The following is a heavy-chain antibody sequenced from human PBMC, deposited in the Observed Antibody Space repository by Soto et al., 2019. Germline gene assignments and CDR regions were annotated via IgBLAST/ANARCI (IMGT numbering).Heavy chain of an antibody. V-gene: IGHV4-31*03. CDR1: GGSISSGGYY. CDR3: ARARATIAAAAIFDC. Sequence: TCTVSGGSISSGGYYWSWIRQHPGKGLEWIGEVYRTGSTNYNPSLESRVIVSVDKSKNQFSLKLTSVTAADTAVYYCARARATIAAAAIFDCWGQGTLVTVSS. J-gene: IGHJ4*02. CDR2: VYRTGST. D-gene: IGHD6-13*01.